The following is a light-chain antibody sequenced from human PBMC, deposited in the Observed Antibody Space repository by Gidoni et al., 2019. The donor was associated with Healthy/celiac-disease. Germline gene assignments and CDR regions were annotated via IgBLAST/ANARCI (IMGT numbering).Light chain of an antibody. CDR3: QQLNSYPLP. J-gene: IGKJ4*01. Sequence: DIQFTQSPSFLSASVGDRVTSTCRASQGISSYLAWYQQKPGNAPKLLIYAASTLQSGVPSRFSGSGSGTEFTLSISSLQPEDFATYYCQQLNSYPLPFGGGTQVEIK. V-gene: IGKV1-9*01. CDR1: QGISSY. CDR2: AAS.